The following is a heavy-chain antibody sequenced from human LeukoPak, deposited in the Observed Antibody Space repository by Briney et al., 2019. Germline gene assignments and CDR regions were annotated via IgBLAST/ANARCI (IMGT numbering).Heavy chain of an antibody. CDR1: GYTFTSYG. Sequence: ASVKVSCKASGYTFTSYGISWVRQAPGQGLEWMGWISAYNGNTNYAQKLQGRVTMTTDTSTGTAYMELRSLRSDDTAVYYCARQGVRRGYRWYFDLWGRGTLVTVSS. D-gene: IGHD5-18*01. CDR3: ARQGVRRGYRWYFDL. J-gene: IGHJ2*01. V-gene: IGHV1-18*01. CDR2: ISAYNGNT.